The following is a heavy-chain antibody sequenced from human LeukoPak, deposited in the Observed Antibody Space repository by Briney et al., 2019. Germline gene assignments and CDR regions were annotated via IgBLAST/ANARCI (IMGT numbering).Heavy chain of an antibody. D-gene: IGHD1-26*01. V-gene: IGHV1-2*02. CDR1: GYTFTSYY. CDR2: VNPNSGGT. Sequence: ASVKVSCKASGYTFTSYYMHGVRQAPGQGLEWMGWVNPNSGGTNYAQKFQGRVTMTRDTSISTAYMELSRLRSDDTAVYYCASIVGATQFDYWGQGTLVTVSS. CDR3: ASIVGATQFDY. J-gene: IGHJ4*02.